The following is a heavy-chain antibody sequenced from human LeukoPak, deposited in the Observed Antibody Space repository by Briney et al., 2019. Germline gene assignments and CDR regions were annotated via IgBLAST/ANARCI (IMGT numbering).Heavy chain of an antibody. CDR1: RRSITMAY. CDR3: ARGRYVNRFYAFDI. V-gene: IGHV4-59*01. Sequence: SETHSPTSTVPRRSITMAYESCNRLPPAKGLQWIGYHSKSGNTNYSPSLKSRVTVFGDTSKNQFFLKLTSVTAADTAVSYFARGRYVNRFYAFDIWGQGTLVTVSS. D-gene: IGHD3-9*01. J-gene: IGHJ3*02. CDR2: HSKSGNT.